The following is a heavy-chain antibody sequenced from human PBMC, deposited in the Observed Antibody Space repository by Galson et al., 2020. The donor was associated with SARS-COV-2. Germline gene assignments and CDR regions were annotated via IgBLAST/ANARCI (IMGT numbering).Heavy chain of an antibody. J-gene: IGHJ4*02. Sequence: GALRLSCAASGFAFSRYSMNWVRQAPGKGLEWVSHISGPSSFIYYADSVKGRFTVSRDNANNSLFLQMDSLRDDDTAIYYCAAGIAARSEDFWGQGTLVIVSS. CDR2: ISGPSSFI. CDR3: AAGIAARSEDF. CDR1: GFAFSRYS. D-gene: IGHD6-6*01. V-gene: IGHV3-21*01.